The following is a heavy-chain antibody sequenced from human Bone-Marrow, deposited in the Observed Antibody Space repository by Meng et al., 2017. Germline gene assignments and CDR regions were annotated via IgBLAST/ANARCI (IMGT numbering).Heavy chain of an antibody. D-gene: IGHD1-1*01. CDR2: ISNDESNK. Sequence: QVQLVESGGGVVQPGRSLRLSCTASGFTFSSYGMDWVRQAPGKGLEWVAVISNDESNKDYADSVRGRFTISRDNSKNTLYLQMNSLRAEDTAIYYCAKGHNSNDYCGQGTLVTVSS. V-gene: IGHV3-30*18. J-gene: IGHJ4*02. CDR1: GFTFSSYG. CDR3: AKGHNSNDY.